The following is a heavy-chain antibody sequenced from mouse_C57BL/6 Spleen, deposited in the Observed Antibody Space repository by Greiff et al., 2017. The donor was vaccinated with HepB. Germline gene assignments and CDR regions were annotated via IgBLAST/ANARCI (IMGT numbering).Heavy chain of an antibody. CDR3: ARRGYYDYGYFDY. Sequence: QVQLKQPGAELVKPGASVKLSCKASGYTFTSYWMHWVKQRPGQGLEWIGMIHPNSGSTNYNEKFKSKATLTVDKSSSTAYMQLSSLTSEDSAVYYCARRGYYDYGYFDYWGQGTTLTVSS. J-gene: IGHJ2*01. CDR2: IHPNSGST. CDR1: GYTFTSYW. V-gene: IGHV1-64*01. D-gene: IGHD2-4*01.